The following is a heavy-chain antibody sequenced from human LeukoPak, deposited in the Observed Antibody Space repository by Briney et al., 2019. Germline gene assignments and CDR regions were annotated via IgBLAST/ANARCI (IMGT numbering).Heavy chain of an antibody. CDR3: AIQGVGAPGSFDI. CDR1: GGTFSSYV. D-gene: IGHD1-26*01. V-gene: IGHV1-69*05. J-gene: IGHJ3*02. Sequence: SVKVSCKASGGTFSSYVFSWVRQAPGQGLEWLGGIIPISGTPNYAQKLQGRVTITTDESTSTAYMDLSGLRSGDTAMYYCAIQGVGAPGSFDIWGQGTMVAVSS. CDR2: IIPISGTP.